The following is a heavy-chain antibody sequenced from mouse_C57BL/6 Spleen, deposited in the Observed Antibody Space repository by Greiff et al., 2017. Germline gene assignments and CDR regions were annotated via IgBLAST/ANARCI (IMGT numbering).Heavy chain of an antibody. Sequence: QVQLQQPGAELVRPGSSVKLSCKASGYTFTSYWMHWVKQRPIQGLEWIGNIAPSDSETHYNQKFKDKATLTVDKSSSTAYMQLSSLTSEDSAVYYCARLGDGSWFAYWGQGTLVTVSA. CDR3: ARLGDGSWFAY. J-gene: IGHJ3*01. D-gene: IGHD2-3*01. CDR1: GYTFTSYW. CDR2: IAPSDSET. V-gene: IGHV1-52*01.